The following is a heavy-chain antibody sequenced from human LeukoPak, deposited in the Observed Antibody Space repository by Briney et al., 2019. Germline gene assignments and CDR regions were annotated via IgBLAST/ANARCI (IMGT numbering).Heavy chain of an antibody. Sequence: GGSLRLSCAASGFTFSSYGMHWVRQAPGKGLEWVAVIWYDGSNKYYADSVKGRFTISRDNSKNTLYLQMNSLRAEDTAVYYCARDPSLTSSWVDYWGQGTLVIVSS. CDR1: GFTFSSYG. D-gene: IGHD2-2*01. J-gene: IGHJ4*02. CDR2: IWYDGSNK. CDR3: ARDPSLTSSWVDY. V-gene: IGHV3-33*01.